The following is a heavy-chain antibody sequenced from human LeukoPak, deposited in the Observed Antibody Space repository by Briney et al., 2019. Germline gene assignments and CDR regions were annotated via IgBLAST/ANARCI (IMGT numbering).Heavy chain of an antibody. CDR3: ASFGGGQDAFDI. V-gene: IGHV3-33*01. D-gene: IGHD3-16*01. CDR1: GFTLSSYG. Sequence: PGRSLRLSCAASGFTLSSYGMHWVRQAPGKGLEWVAVIWYDGSNKYYADSVKGRFTISRDNSKNTLYLQMNSLRAEDTAVYYCASFGGGQDAFDIWGQGTMVTVSS. J-gene: IGHJ3*02. CDR2: IWYDGSNK.